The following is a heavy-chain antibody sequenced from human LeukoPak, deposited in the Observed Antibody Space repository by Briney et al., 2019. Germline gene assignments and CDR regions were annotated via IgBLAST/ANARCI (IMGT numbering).Heavy chain of an antibody. CDR2: IYYSGST. V-gene: IGHV4-38-2*01. J-gene: IGHJ1*01. CDR3: ARRLRAVAGEYFQH. Sequence: SSETLSLTCAVSGYSISSGYYWGWIRQPPGKGLEWSGSIYYSGSTYYNPSLKSRVTISVDPSKNQFSLKLSSVTAADTAVYYRARRLRAVAGEYFQHWGQGTLVTVSS. D-gene: IGHD6-19*01. CDR1: GYSISSGYY.